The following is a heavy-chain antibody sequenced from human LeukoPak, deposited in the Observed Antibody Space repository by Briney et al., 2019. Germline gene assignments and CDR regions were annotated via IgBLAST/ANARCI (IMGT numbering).Heavy chain of an antibody. Sequence: PSETLSLTCAVYGGSFSGYYWSWIRQPPGKGLEWIGEINHSGSTNYNPSLKSRVTISVDTSKNQFSLKLSSVTAADTAVYYCARGLHYYDGSGYSDYWGQGTLVTVCS. CDR3: ARGLHYYDGSGYSDY. CDR2: INHSGST. V-gene: IGHV4-34*01. CDR1: GGSFSGYY. D-gene: IGHD3-22*01. J-gene: IGHJ4*02.